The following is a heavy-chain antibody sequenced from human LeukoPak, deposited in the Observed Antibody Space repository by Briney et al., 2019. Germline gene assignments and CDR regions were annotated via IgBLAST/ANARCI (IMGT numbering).Heavy chain of an antibody. D-gene: IGHD3-22*01. J-gene: IGHJ4*02. CDR1: GYIFTNYW. Sequence: GESLKISCKGSGYIFTNYWIGWVRQLPGKGLEWMGIFYPGDSDTRYSPSFQGQVTISADKSISTAYLQWSSLKASDTAMYYCARHQGYYDSSGYFDYWGQGTLVTVSS. V-gene: IGHV5-51*01. CDR2: FYPGDSDT. CDR3: ARHQGYYDSSGYFDY.